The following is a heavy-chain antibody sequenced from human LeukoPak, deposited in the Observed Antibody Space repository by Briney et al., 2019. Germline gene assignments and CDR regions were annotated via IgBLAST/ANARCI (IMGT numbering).Heavy chain of an antibody. J-gene: IGHJ4*02. Sequence: GGSLRLSCAASGFTFSSYAMSWVRQAPGKGLEWVSAISGSGGSTYYADSVKGRFTISRDNSRNTLYLQMNSLRAEDTAVYYRATPSNYFDYWGQGTLVTVSS. CDR1: GFTFSSYA. CDR2: ISGSGGST. V-gene: IGHV3-23*01. CDR3: ATPSNYFDY. D-gene: IGHD2-2*01.